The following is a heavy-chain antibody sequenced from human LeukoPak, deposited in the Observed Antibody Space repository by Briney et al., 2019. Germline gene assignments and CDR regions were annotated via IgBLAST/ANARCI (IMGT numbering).Heavy chain of an antibody. CDR1: GGSISSGGYY. Sequence: SETLSLTCTVSGGSISSGGYYWSWIRQHPGKGLEWIGYIYYSGSTNYNPSLKSRVTISVDTSKNQFSLKLSSVTAADTAVYYCARLNYYGSGSFYYYYGMDVWGQGTTVTVSS. J-gene: IGHJ6*02. D-gene: IGHD3-10*01. CDR2: IYYSGST. V-gene: IGHV4-61*08. CDR3: ARLNYYGSGSFYYYYGMDV.